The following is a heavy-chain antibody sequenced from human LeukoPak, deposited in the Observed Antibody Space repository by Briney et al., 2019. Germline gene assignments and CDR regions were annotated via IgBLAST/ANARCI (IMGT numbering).Heavy chain of an antibody. J-gene: IGHJ4*02. Sequence: GASVKVSCKASGYTFTSYYMHWVRQAPGQGLEWMGIINPSGGSTSYAQKFHSRVTMTRDTSTSTVYMELSSLRSEDTAVYYCASVGGDSSSWVPFDYWGQGTLVTVSS. CDR1: GYTFTSYY. D-gene: IGHD6-13*01. V-gene: IGHV1-46*03. CDR3: ASVGGDSSSWVPFDY. CDR2: INPSGGST.